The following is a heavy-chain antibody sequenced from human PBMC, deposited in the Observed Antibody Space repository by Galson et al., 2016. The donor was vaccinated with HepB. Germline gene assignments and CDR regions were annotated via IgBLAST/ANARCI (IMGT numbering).Heavy chain of an antibody. CDR1: GYSFTDYY. V-gene: IGHV1-2*02. CDR3: ARGILLMVRGVIPAYSL. D-gene: IGHD3-10*01. CDR2: ISPSTGAT. Sequence: SVKASCKASGYSFTDYYVHWVRQAPGQGLEWMGWISPSTGATKSAQKFQDRVTMTTDTSNSTAYMELSRLTSDDTAVYYCARGILLMVRGVIPAYSLWGLGTLVIVSS. J-gene: IGHJ4*02.